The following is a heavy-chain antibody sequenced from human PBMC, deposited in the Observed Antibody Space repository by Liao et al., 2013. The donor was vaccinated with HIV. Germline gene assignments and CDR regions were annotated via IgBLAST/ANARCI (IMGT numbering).Heavy chain of an antibody. V-gene: IGHV4-61*02. J-gene: IGHJ5*02. CDR3: AREGSDVWGIKGDWFDP. D-gene: IGHD3-10*01. CDR2: LSTSGST. Sequence: QVQLQESGPGLVKPSQTLSLTCTVSGASINSGSYFWSWIRQPAGRGLEWIGRLSTSGSTDYNPSLKNRVTISGDTSKNQFSLKLSSVTAADTAVYYCAREGSDVWGIKGDWFDPWGQGTLVTVSS. CDR1: GASINSGSYF.